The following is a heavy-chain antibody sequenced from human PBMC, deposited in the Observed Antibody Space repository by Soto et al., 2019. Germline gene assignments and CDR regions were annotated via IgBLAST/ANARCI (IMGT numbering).Heavy chain of an antibody. CDR2: INPKSGGT. CDR3: ARGDSTDCSTGVGFFFYSPVTAV. J-gene: IGHJ6*04. D-gene: IGHD4-4*01. V-gene: IGHV1-2*04. CDR1: GVGLADYH. Sequence: VEVTCKASGVGLADYHICWVRQAPGQGLEWLGRINPKSGGTSTAQKFQGWVTMTTDTSISTASMELTRLTSDDTAIYYCARGDSTDCSTGVGFFFYSPVTAVRVKGTTVPGSP.